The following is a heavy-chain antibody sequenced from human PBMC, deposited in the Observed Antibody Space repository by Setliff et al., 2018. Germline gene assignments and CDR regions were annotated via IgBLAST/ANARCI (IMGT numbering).Heavy chain of an antibody. D-gene: IGHD3-3*01. Sequence: VKVSCTASGYTFTNYDINWVRQATGQGLEWMGWINPNSGNTGYARNFQGRVTMTRNTSISTAYMELSSLRFEDTAVYYCARGPRHNFWSGYYLVAVNYWGQGTLVTVSS. CDR3: ARGPRHNFWSGYYLVAVNY. CDR1: GYTFTNYD. CDR2: INPNSGNT. V-gene: IGHV1-8*02. J-gene: IGHJ4*02.